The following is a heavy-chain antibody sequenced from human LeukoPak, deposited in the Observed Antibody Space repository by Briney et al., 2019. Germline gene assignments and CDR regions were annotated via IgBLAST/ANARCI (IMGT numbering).Heavy chain of an antibody. D-gene: IGHD6-19*01. CDR1: GYTFTGYY. V-gene: IGHV1-2*02. J-gene: IGHJ4*02. CDR2: INPNSGGT. Sequence: GASVKVSCKASGYTFTGYYMHWVRQAPGQGLEWMGWINPNSGGTNYAQKLQGRVTMTRDTSISTAYMELSRLRSDDTAVYYCARVSGSGWYGGLFDYWGQGTLVTVSS. CDR3: ARVSGSGWYGGLFDY.